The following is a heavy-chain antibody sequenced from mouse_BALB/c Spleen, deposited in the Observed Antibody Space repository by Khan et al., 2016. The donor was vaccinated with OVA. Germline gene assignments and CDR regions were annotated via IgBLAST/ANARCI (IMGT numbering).Heavy chain of an antibody. CDR2: IWSGGST. J-gene: IGHJ3*01. CDR1: GFSLNDYG. V-gene: IGHV2-2*03. D-gene: IGHD2-4*01. CDR3: ARNYDYDEGLAY. Sequence: QVQLQQSGPGLVQPSQSLSITCTVSGFSLNDYGVHWVRQSPGKGLEWLGVIWSGGSTDYNAPFISRLSISKDNSKSQVFFKMNSLQSNDTAIYYCARNYDYDEGLAYWGQGTLVTVSA.